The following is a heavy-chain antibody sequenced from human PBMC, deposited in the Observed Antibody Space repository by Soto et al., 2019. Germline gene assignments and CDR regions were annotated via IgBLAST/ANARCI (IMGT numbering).Heavy chain of an antibody. Sequence: QVQLVHSGAEVKKPGSSVKVSCRASGGTFTSYGFSWVRQAPGQGLEWMGGMLALAKTVKFARKVQGRVTITADDSTRTMYMELSSPRSEHTALYYCGTSETGAWGQGTLMTVSS. CDR2: MLALAKTV. D-gene: IGHD7-27*01. V-gene: IGHV1-69*12. J-gene: IGHJ5*02. CDR3: GTSETGA. CDR1: GGTFTSYG.